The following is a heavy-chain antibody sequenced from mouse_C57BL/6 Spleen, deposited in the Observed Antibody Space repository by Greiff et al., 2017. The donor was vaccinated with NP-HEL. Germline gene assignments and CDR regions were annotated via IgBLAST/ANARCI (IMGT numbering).Heavy chain of an antibody. D-gene: IGHD2-3*01. J-gene: IGHJ3*01. CDR1: GFTFSSYA. CDR2: ISDGGSYT. CDR3: ARDQDDGYYETAY. V-gene: IGHV5-4*01. Sequence: EVKLMESGGGLVKPGGSLKLSCAASGFTFSSYAMSWVRQTPEKRLEWVATISDGGSYTYYPDNVKGRFTISRDNAKNNLYLQMSHLKSEDTAMYYCARDQDDGYYETAYWGQGTLVTVSA.